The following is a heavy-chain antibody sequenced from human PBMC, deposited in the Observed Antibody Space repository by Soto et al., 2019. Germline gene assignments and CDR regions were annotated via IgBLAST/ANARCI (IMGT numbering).Heavy chain of an antibody. CDR2: ISSGSSNI. J-gene: IGHJ4*02. CDR1: GFAFRSYN. D-gene: IGHD2-15*01. CDR3: AGATVVAGTFDF. V-gene: IGHV3-21*01. Sequence: EVQLVESGGGLVKPGGSLTLSCAGSGFAFRSYNMNWVRQPPGKGLEWVASISSGSSNIYYADSVKGRFTISRDNGKDSLHLQMDSLRAEDSAVYYCAGATVVAGTFDFWGQGTLLTVSS.